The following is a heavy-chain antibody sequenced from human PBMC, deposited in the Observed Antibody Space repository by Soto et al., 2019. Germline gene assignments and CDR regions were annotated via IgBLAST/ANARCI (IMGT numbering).Heavy chain of an antibody. D-gene: IGHD2-15*01. CDR1: GFTCSSYG. J-gene: IGHJ4*02. Sequence: QVQLVESGGGVVQPGRSLRLSCAASGFTCSSYGMHWVRQAPGKGLEWVAVIWYDGSNKYYADSVKGRFTISRDNSKNTMYLQMNSRRAEDTAVYYCARDGYCSGGSCYSVPVFDYWGQGTLVTVSS. CDR3: ARDGYCSGGSCYSVPVFDY. V-gene: IGHV3-33*01. CDR2: IWYDGSNK.